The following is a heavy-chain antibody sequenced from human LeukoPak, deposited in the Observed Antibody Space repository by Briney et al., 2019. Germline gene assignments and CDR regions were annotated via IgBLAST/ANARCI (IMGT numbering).Heavy chain of an antibody. J-gene: IGHJ4*01. Sequence: ASVTVSFKASGYTFTVYYMHWVRQAPGQGLEWMGWINPNSGGTNYAQKFQGRVTMTRDTSISTAYMELSRLRSDDTAVYYCARDLQLFKVLFPTYWGHGTLVTVSS. V-gene: IGHV1-2*02. CDR2: INPNSGGT. CDR3: ARDLQLFKVLFPTY. D-gene: IGHD6-13*01. CDR1: GYTFTVYY.